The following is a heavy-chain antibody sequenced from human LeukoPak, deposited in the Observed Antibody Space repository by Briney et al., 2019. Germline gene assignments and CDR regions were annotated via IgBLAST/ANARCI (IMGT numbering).Heavy chain of an antibody. Sequence: GGSLRLSCAASGFDFDNYWMTWVRQAPGKGLEWVANMNQDGSEQYYVDSVKGRFTISRDNGKKTLYLQMNSLRAEDTAVYYCSRGQGCAYWGQGTLVTVSS. V-gene: IGHV3-7*04. CDR1: GFDFDNYW. CDR3: SRGQGCAY. J-gene: IGHJ4*02. CDR2: MNQDGSEQ. D-gene: IGHD2-8*01.